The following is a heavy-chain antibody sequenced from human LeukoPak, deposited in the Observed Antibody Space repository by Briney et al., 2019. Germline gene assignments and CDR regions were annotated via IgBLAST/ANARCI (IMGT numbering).Heavy chain of an antibody. V-gene: IGHV4-4*02. CDR3: ARAVYFYGSGSYYPSAYFFDY. D-gene: IGHD3-10*01. CDR2: IYHSGST. J-gene: IGHJ4*02. CDR1: GGSISSSNW. Sequence: ASGTLSLTCAVSGGSISSSNWWSWVRQPPGKGLEWIGEIYHSGSTNYNPSLKSRVTISVDESKNQFSLKLTSVTAADTAVYYCARAVYFYGSGSYYPSAYFFDYWGQGTLVTVSS.